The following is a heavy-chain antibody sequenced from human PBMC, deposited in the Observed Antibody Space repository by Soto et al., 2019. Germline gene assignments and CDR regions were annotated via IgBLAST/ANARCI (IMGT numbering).Heavy chain of an antibody. J-gene: IGHJ4*02. CDR3: GRGYGFMTNS. V-gene: IGHV3-7*04. CDR1: GVTFSVTW. D-gene: IGHD5-18*01. CDR2: RKGDGSEK. Sequence: EVHLVESGGDLVQPGGSLRLSCAASGVTFSVTWMTWVRQAPGKGLEWVATRKGDGSEKHYVDSVKGRFTSSRDNAKNSVYLPENSLRVDDTAVYYCGRGYGFMTNSWGQGTLVTVSS.